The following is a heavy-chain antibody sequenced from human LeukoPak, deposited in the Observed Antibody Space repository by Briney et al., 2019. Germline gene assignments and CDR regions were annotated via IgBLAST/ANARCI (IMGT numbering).Heavy chain of an antibody. V-gene: IGHV6-1*01. CDR1: GDSVSSNSAA. CDR2: TYYRSKWYF. J-gene: IGHJ3*02. Sequence: SQTLSLTCAISGDSVSSNSAAWNWIRQSPSRGLEWLGRTYYRSKWYFDYAVSVKARITISPDTSKNHFSLQLNSVTPEDTALYYCARGAAVAGGAFDIWGQGTMVIVSS. CDR3: ARGAAVAGGAFDI. D-gene: IGHD6-19*01.